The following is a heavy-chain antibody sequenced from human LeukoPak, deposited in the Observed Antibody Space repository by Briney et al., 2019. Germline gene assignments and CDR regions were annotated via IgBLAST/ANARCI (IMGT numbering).Heavy chain of an antibody. J-gene: IGHJ4*02. Sequence: SETLSLTCAVYVGSFSGYYWSWIRQPPGEGLEWIGEINHSGSTNYNPSLKSRVTISVDTSKNQFSLKLSSVTAADTAVYYCARWYYDILTGYYNAFDYWGQGTLVTVSS. CDR3: ARWYYDILTGYYNAFDY. D-gene: IGHD3-9*01. CDR1: VGSFSGYY. V-gene: IGHV4-34*01. CDR2: INHSGST.